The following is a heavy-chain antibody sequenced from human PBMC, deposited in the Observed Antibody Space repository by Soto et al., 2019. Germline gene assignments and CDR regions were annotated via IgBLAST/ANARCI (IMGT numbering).Heavy chain of an antibody. J-gene: IGHJ4*02. D-gene: IGHD6-13*01. CDR3: VRLPGGSAPRTDY. Sequence: PXGSLRLSCVASGVNFSYNAMSWVRQAPGKGLHWVSTISGSGDKTYYADSVKGRFTISSDRSKNTLYLQMDSLRADDTAVYYCVRLPGGSAPRTDYWGQGTMVTVSS. CDR1: GVNFSYNA. V-gene: IGHV3-23*01. CDR2: ISGSGDKT.